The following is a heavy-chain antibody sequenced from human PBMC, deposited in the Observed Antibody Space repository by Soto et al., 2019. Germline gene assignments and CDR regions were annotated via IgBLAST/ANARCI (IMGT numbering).Heavy chain of an antibody. CDR3: ARVRREIQGPIDY. J-gene: IGHJ4*02. Sequence: TLSLPFAVSGGSISSGDYTWNSIQQPPGKGLEWIGYIYYGGSTYYNPSLQSRVTMSVDRSRNQFSLKLNSETAADTAVYYCARVRREIQGPIDYWGQGTLVTVSS. D-gene: IGHD1-26*01. V-gene: IGHV4-30-2*01. CDR2: IYYGGST. CDR1: GGSISSGDYT.